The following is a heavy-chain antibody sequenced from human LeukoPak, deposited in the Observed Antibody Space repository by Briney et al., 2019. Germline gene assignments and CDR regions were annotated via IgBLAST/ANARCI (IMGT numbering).Heavy chain of an antibody. CDR2: ISGGAGST. CDR1: AITFSTYA. Sequence: PGGSLRLSCAASAITFSTYAMSWVRRAPGKGLECVSVISGGAGSTYYADSVKGRFTISRDNSKNTLYLQMNSLRAEDTAVYYCAKDRSDAIVVVVAALDYWGQGTLVTVSS. V-gene: IGHV3-23*01. CDR3: AKDRSDAIVVVVAALDY. D-gene: IGHD2-15*01. J-gene: IGHJ4*02.